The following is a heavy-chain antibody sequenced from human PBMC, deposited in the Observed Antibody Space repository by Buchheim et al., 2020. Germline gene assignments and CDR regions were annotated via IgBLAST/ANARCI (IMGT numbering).Heavy chain of an antibody. CDR1: GFTFSSYG. CDR2: ISYDGSNK. J-gene: IGHJ6*02. CDR3: AKQYCSSTSCRRVDGMDV. D-gene: IGHD2-2*01. V-gene: IGHV3-30*18. Sequence: QVQLVESGGGVVQPGRSLRLSCAASGFTFSSYGMHWVRQAPGKGLEWVAVISYDGSNKYYADSVKGRFTISRDNSKNPLYLQMNSLRAEDTAVYYCAKQYCSSTSCRRVDGMDVWGQGTT.